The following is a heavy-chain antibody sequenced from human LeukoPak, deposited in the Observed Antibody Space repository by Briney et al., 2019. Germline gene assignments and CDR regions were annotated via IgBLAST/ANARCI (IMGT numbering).Heavy chain of an antibody. V-gene: IGHV3-30*02. D-gene: IGHD6-19*01. J-gene: IGHJ4*02. Sequence: PGGSLRLSCAASGFTFSSYGMHWVRQAPGKGLEWVAIIWYDGSNQFYADSVKGRFTISRDNSKNTLYLQMNSLRAEDTAVYYCARVPYSSGWSFDYWGQGTLVTVSS. CDR2: IWYDGSNQ. CDR1: GFTFSSYG. CDR3: ARVPYSSGWSFDY.